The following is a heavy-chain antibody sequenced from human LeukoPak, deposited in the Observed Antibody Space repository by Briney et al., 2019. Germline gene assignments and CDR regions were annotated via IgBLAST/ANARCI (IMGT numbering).Heavy chain of an antibody. Sequence: PGEFLKFSGRGAGAGLTSSWTGGGRQMPGKARTGRGRIDPSDSYTSYSPSLQGHVTISADKSISTAYLQWSSLKASDTAMYYCARTYYDFWNGYYDLDYWGQGTLVTVSS. D-gene: IGHD3-3*01. J-gene: IGHJ4*02. V-gene: IGHV5-10-1*01. CDR3: ARTYYDFWNGYYDLDY. CDR2: IDPSDSYT. CDR1: GAGLTSSW.